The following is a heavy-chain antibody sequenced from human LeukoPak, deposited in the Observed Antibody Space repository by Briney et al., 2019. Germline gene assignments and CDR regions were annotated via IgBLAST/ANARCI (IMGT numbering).Heavy chain of an antibody. CDR2: ISWNSGSI. CDR3: AATKETNYYDSSGYYSPFDY. CDR1: GFTFDDYA. Sequence: GRSLRLSCAASGFTFDDYAMHWVRQAPGKGLEWVSGISWNSGSIGYADSVKGRFTISRDNAKNSLYLQMNSLRAEDTALYYCAATKETNYYDSSGYYSPFDYWGQGTLVTVFS. D-gene: IGHD3-22*01. V-gene: IGHV3-9*01. J-gene: IGHJ4*02.